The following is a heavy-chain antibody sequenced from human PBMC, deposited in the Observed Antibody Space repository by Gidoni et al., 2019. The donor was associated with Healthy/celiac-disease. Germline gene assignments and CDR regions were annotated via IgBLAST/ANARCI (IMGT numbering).Heavy chain of an antibody. CDR2: ISYDGSNK. J-gene: IGHJ6*02. CDR1: GFPFSSYA. CDR3: AREWAVTNYYYYYGMDV. D-gene: IGHD4-17*01. V-gene: IGHV3-30-3*01. Sequence: QVQLVASGGGVVQPGRSLRLFCAAPGFPFSSYAMHWVRQAPGKGLEWVAVISYDGSNKYYADSVKGRFTISRDNSKNTLYLQMNSLRAEDTAVYYCAREWAVTNYYYYYGMDVWGQGTTVTVSS.